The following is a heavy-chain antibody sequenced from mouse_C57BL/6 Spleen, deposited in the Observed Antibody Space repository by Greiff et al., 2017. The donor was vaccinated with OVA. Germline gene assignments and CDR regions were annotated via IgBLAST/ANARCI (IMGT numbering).Heavy chain of an antibody. CDR2: ISGGGGNT. V-gene: IGHV5-9*01. CDR3: ARQRGGTFFFDY. D-gene: IGHD4-1*01. CDR1: GFTFSSYT. J-gene: IGHJ2*01. Sequence: EVMLVESGGGLVKPGGSLKLSCAASGFTFSSYTMSWVRQTPEKRLEWVATISGGGGNTYYPDSVKGRFTISRDNAKNTLYLQMSSLRSEDTALYYCARQRGGTFFFDYWGQGTTLTVSS.